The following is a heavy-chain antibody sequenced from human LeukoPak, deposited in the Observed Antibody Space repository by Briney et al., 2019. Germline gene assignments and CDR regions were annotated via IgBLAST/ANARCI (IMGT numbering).Heavy chain of an antibody. J-gene: IGHJ4*02. CDR2: MKRDGSEI. Sequence: GSLRLSCSASGFTFSTYWMSWVRQAPGKGLEWVANMKRDGSEIYYVDSVKGRFTISRDNAKNSLFLQMNSLRAEDTAVYYCARPWVYGDYGYWGQGTLVTVSS. D-gene: IGHD4-17*01. V-gene: IGHV3-7*01. CDR3: ARPWVYGDYGY. CDR1: GFTFSTYW.